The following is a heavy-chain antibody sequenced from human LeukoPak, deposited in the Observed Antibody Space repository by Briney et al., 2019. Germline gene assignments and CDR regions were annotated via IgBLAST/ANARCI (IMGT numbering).Heavy chain of an antibody. CDR3: ARVLGDGYNL. CDR2: MNPNSGST. Sequence: ASVMVSCKAYGYTLTSYDINCARQPTGEGLEWMGWMNPNSGSTGYAQKFQGRVTMTRNTSISKAYMELSRLRSEDSAVYYCARVLGDGYNLWGQGTLVTVSS. CDR1: GYTLTSYD. D-gene: IGHD5-24*01. V-gene: IGHV1-8*01. J-gene: IGHJ4*02.